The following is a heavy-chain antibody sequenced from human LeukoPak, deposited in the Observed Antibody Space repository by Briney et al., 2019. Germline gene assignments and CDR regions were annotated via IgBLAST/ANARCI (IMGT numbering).Heavy chain of an antibody. V-gene: IGHV3-9*03. CDR2: ISWNSAYI. Sequence: PGRSLRLSCAASGFTFHHYAIHWVRQVPGKGLEWVSGISWNSAYIGYADSVKGRFTISRDNAKNSVYLQMNSLRAEDMALYYCAKDKAPLYSGYDWDLDFWGQGTMVTVSS. J-gene: IGHJ4*02. CDR3: AKDKAPLYSGYDWDLDF. CDR1: GFTFHHYA. D-gene: IGHD5-12*01.